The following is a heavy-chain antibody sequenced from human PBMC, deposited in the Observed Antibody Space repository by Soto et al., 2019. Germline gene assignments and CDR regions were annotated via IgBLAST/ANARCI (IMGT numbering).Heavy chain of an antibody. V-gene: IGHV3-23*01. J-gene: IGHJ6*01. D-gene: IGHD3-9*01. CDR1: GFTFSSYA. CDR2: ISGSGGST. CDR3: AKHRYYDILTGPLDV. Sequence: GSLRLSCAASGFTFSSYAMSWVRQAPGEGLEWVSAISGSGGSTYYADAVKGRFTISRDKHKNTPNLQTNSLRAEVTVVYYCAKHRYYDILTGPLDVWGQGTTVTVSS.